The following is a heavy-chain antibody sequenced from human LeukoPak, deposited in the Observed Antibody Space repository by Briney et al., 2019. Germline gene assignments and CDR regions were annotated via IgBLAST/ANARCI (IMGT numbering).Heavy chain of an antibody. Sequence: VGSLRLSCAASGFTFSSYGMHWVRQAPGKGLEWVAFIRYDGSNKYYADSVKGRFTISRDNSKNTLYLQMNSLRAEDTAVYYCAKGTSYQLLRVLAGNWGQGTLVTVSS. V-gene: IGHV3-30*02. CDR3: AKGTSYQLLRVLAGN. D-gene: IGHD2-2*01. CDR1: GFTFSSYG. CDR2: IRYDGSNK. J-gene: IGHJ4*02.